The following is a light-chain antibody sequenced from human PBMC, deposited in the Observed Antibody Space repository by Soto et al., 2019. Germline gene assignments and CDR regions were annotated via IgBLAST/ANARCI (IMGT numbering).Light chain of an antibody. CDR3: QQYENWPPIA. CDR1: QSVSSSY. CDR2: GAS. J-gene: IGKJ5*01. V-gene: IGKV3-15*01. Sequence: EIVLTQSPGTLSLSPWERATLSCRASQSVSSSYLAWYQQKPGQAPRLLIYGASSRATDIPARFSGSGFDTEFTLTISSLQSEDFAIYYCQQYENWPPIAFGQGTRLEIK.